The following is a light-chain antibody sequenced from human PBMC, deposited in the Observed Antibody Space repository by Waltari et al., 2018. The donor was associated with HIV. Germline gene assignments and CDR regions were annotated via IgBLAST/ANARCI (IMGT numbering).Light chain of an antibody. CDR3: HQYRIWPLT. CDR1: QSVRRS. CDR2: ETS. Sequence: EMVLPQSPATLSFSPGERATLSCTASQSVRRSLDWYQQKPGQASTLLSYETSNSATGIPGRFKGSGSGTDFTLTISILEPEDFALYYCHQYRIWPLTFGLGTTLDFK. V-gene: IGKV3-11*01. J-gene: IGKJ3*01.